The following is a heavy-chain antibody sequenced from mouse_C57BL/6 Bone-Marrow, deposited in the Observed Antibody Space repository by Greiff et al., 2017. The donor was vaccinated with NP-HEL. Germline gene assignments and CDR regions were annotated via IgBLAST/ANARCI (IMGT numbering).Heavy chain of an antibody. J-gene: IGHJ1*03. V-gene: IGHV1-63*01. D-gene: IGHD1-3*01. CDR2: IYPGGGYT. CDR3: SRKVVAFHWYFDV. CDR1: GYTFTNYW. Sequence: QVQLQQSGAELVRPGTSVKMSCKASGYTFTNYWIGWAKQRPGHGLEWIGDIYPGGGYTNYNEKFKGKATLTVDTSSSTAYMQLSSLTSEDSAVYDVSRKVVAFHWYFDVWGTGTTVTVSS.